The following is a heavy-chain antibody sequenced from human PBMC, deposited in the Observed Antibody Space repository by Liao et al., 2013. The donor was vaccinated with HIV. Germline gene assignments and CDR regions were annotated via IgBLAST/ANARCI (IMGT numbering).Heavy chain of an antibody. CDR3: ARADLYRGGSDY. D-gene: IGHD2-15*01. CDR2: IYYTGSA. J-gene: IGHJ4*02. CDR1: GGSISGSY. V-gene: IGHV4-59*12. Sequence: QVQLLESGPGLVKPSETLSLTCSVSGGSISGSYWGWFRQPPGKGLEFFGYIYYTGSATYNPSLKSRVTMSVDTSKNQFSLNLISVTAADTAVYYCARADLYRGGSDYWGQGTLVTVSS.